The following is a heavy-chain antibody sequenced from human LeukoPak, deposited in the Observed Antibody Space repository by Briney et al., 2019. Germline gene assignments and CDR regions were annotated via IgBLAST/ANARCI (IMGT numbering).Heavy chain of an antibody. V-gene: IGHV1-69*01. CDR1: GYTFSNYG. Sequence: KVSCKASGYTFSNYGISWVRQAPGQGLEWMGGIIPIFGTANYAQKFQGRVTITADESTSTAYMELSSLRSEDTAVYYCARDPRYSYGQPFDYWGQGTLVTVSS. J-gene: IGHJ4*02. CDR2: IIPIFGTA. D-gene: IGHD5-18*01. CDR3: ARDPRYSYGQPFDY.